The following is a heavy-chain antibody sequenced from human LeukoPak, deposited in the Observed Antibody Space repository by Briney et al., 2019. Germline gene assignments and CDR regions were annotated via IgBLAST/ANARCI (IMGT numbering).Heavy chain of an antibody. CDR1: GFTFSSYS. CDR2: ISSSSSHI. CDR3: ARGRRIYCNFDF. Sequence: GGSLRLSCAASGFTFSSYSMNWVRQAPGKGLEWVSSISSSSSHIYYADSVKGRFTISRDNAKNSLSLQMNSLRAEDTAVYYCARGRRIYCNFDFWGQEVLVTVSS. J-gene: IGHJ4*02. D-gene: IGHD2-15*01. V-gene: IGHV3-21*01.